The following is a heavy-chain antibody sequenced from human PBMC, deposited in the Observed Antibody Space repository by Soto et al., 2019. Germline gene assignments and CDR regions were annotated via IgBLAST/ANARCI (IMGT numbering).Heavy chain of an antibody. D-gene: IGHD3-22*01. V-gene: IGHV3-15*01. CDR2: MKSKSEGETT. CDR3: TAQFYFDASGYSFDL. Sequence: GGSLRPSXAASGFTFNNAWMGWVRQAPGQGLEWVGHMKSKSEGETTDYAAPVKGRFTISRDDSKNTVYLQMNSLTTEDTAVYYCTAQFYFDASGYSFDLWGQGTPVTVSS. J-gene: IGHJ4*02. CDR1: GFTFNNAW.